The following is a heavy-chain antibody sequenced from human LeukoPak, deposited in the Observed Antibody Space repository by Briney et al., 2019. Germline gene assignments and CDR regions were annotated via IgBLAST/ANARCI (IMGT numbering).Heavy chain of an antibody. CDR2: IYYSGST. J-gene: IGHJ5*02. V-gene: IGHV4-39*07. CDR1: GGSISSSNYY. D-gene: IGHD5-12*01. Sequence: SETLSLTCTVSGGSISSSNYYWAWIRQPPGKGLECIGSIYYSGSTYYNPSLKSRVTISVDTSKNQFSLKLSSVTAADTAVYYCARGGSGRQYNWFDPWGQRTLVTVSS. CDR3: ARGGSGRQYNWFDP.